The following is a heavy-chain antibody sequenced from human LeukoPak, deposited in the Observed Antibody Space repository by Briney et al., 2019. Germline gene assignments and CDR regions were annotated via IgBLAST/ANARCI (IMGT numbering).Heavy chain of an antibody. V-gene: IGHV5-51*01. CDR3: ARGIAGYNSRGFDY. CDR2: IYPGDSDT. D-gene: IGHD3-10*01. Sequence: GESLKISCQGSGYLFSNYWIAWVRQMPGKGLEWMGIIYPGDSDTRYSPSFQGQVTISADKSISTASLQWSSLKASDTAIYYCARGIAGYNSRGFDYWGQGTLVTVSS. CDR1: GYLFSNYW. J-gene: IGHJ4*02.